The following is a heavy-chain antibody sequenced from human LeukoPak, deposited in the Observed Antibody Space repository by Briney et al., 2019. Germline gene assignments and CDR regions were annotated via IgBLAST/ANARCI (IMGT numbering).Heavy chain of an antibody. CDR2: INPNSGGT. CDR3: ARDSVDSSGYYHDY. CDR1: GYTLTGYY. Sequence: ASVKVSCKASGYTLTGYYMHWVRQAPGQGLEWMGWINPNSGGTNYAQKFQGRVTMTRDTSISTAYMELSRLRSDDTAVYYCARDSVDSSGYYHDYWGQGTLVTVSS. J-gene: IGHJ4*02. D-gene: IGHD3-22*01. V-gene: IGHV1-2*02.